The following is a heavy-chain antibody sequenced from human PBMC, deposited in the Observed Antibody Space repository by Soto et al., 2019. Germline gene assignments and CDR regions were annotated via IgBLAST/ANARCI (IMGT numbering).Heavy chain of an antibody. CDR3: ASPDCSGGNCKFDL. Sequence: EVQLVESGGGLVQPGGSLTLSCEASGVTFSSDEMDWVRQAPGKGLEWVSYIGAGGVTRHYADSVQGRFTISRDDAKKSVFLQMNSLRAEDTARYYCASPDCSGGNCKFDLWGQGALVIVSS. CDR2: IGAGGVTR. V-gene: IGHV3-48*03. D-gene: IGHD2-15*01. CDR1: GVTFSSDE. J-gene: IGHJ4*02.